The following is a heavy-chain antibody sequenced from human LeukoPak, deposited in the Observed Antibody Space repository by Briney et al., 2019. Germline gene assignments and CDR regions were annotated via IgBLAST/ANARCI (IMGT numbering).Heavy chain of an antibody. V-gene: IGHV4-4*07. CDR1: VVSVNDYY. Sequence: PSETLSLTCNVSVVSVNDYYWSWIRQPAGEGLEWIGRFSVSGSTSYNPSLTSRVTISVDTSKNQFSLKLSSVTAADTAVYYCARLMSDYVWGSYRYFDYWGQGTLVTVSS. CDR3: ARLMSDYVWGSYRYFDY. J-gene: IGHJ4*02. D-gene: IGHD3-16*02. CDR2: FSVSGST.